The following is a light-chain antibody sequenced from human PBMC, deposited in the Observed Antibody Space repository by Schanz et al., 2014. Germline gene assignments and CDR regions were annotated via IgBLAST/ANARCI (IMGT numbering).Light chain of an antibody. CDR1: SRDIGKYNN. CDR3: CSYIGTNHLVL. Sequence: QSALTQPPSASGSPGQSVTISCTGTSRDIGKYNNVSWYQQNPGKAPKLLIYDVTERPSGVPDRFSGSRSGSTASLTVSGLQSDDEDDYYCCSYIGTNHLVLFGGGTKLTVL. CDR2: DVT. J-gene: IGLJ3*02. V-gene: IGLV2-8*01.